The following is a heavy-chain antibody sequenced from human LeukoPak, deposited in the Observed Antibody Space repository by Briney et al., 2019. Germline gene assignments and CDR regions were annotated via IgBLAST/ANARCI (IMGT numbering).Heavy chain of an antibody. CDR2: INHSGST. V-gene: IGHV4-34*01. CDR1: GGSFSGYY. CDR3: ASSVAVAGVRLYYY. J-gene: IGHJ4*02. Sequence: PSETLSLTCAVYGGSFSGYYWSWIRQPPGKGLEWIGEINHSGSTNYNPSLKSRVTTSVDTSKNQFSLKLSSVTAADTAVYYCASSVAVAGVRLYYYWGQGTLVTVSS. D-gene: IGHD6-19*01.